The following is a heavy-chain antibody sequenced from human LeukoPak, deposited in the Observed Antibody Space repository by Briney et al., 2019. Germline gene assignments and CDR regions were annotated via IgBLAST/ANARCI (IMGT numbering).Heavy chain of an antibody. J-gene: IGHJ4*02. Sequence: PSETLSLTCTVSGGSISSSSYYWGWIRQPPGKGLEWIGSIYYSVTTYYNPSPKSRVTISVDTSKNQFSLKLSSVTAADTAVYYCARAQYYFDYWGQGTLVTVSS. CDR3: ARAQYYFDY. CDR1: GGSISSSSYY. V-gene: IGHV4-39*07. CDR2: IYYSVTT.